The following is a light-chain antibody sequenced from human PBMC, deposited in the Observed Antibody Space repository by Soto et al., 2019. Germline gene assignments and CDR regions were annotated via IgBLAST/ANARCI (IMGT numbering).Light chain of an antibody. CDR1: QSISSW. V-gene: IGKV1-5*03. Sequence: DIQLTQSPSTLSASVGDRVTITCRASQSISSWLASYQQKPGKAPKFLIYKTSNLESGVPSRFSGSGSGTEFSLTISRLQPNDFATYNCQYYNNYCWMFVQGTKVEIK. CDR2: KTS. J-gene: IGKJ1*01. CDR3: QYYNNYCWM.